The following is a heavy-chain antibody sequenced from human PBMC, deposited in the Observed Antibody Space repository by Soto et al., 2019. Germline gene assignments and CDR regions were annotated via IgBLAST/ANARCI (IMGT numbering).Heavy chain of an antibody. D-gene: IGHD3-22*01. CDR3: YLSGYHLDY. CDR1: GYTFTSYY. J-gene: IGHJ4*02. Sequence: ASVKVSCKASGYTFTSYYMHWVRQAPGQGLEWMGIINPSGGSTSYAQKFQGRVTMTRDTSTSTAYMELSSLRSEDTAVYYCYLSGYHLDYWGQGTLVTVSS. V-gene: IGHV1-46*01. CDR2: INPSGGST.